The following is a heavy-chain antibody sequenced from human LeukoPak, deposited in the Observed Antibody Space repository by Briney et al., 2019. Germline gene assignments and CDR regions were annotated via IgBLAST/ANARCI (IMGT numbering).Heavy chain of an antibody. Sequence: PSETLSLTCTVSGGSISSYYWSWIRQPPGKGLEWIGYIYTSGSTNYNPSLKSRVTISVDTSKNQFSLKLSSVTAADTAVYYCARLWLRNAFDIWGQGTMVTVSS. CDR3: ARLWLRNAFDI. CDR2: IYTSGST. J-gene: IGHJ3*02. D-gene: IGHD5-12*01. CDR1: GGSISSYY. V-gene: IGHV4-4*09.